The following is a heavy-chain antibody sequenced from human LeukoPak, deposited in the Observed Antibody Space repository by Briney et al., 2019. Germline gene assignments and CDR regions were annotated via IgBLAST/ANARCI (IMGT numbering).Heavy chain of an antibody. V-gene: IGHV1-24*01. Sequence: ASVKVSCKVSGYTLTELSMHWVRQAPGKGLEWMGGFDPEDGETIYAQKFQGRVTMTEDTSTDTAYMELSSLRSEDTAVYYCATGGFGCSGGSCYGYYYGMDVWGQGTTVTVS. CDR2: FDPEDGET. J-gene: IGHJ6*02. D-gene: IGHD2-15*01. CDR3: ATGGFGCSGGSCYGYYYGMDV. CDR1: GYTLTELS.